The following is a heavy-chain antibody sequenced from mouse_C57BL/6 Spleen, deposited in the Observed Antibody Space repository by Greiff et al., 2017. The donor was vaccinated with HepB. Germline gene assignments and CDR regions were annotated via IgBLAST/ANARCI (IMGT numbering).Heavy chain of an antibody. CDR2: IYPRSGNT. Sequence: QVQLQQSGAELARPGASVKLSCKASGYTFTSYGISWVKQRTGQGLEWIGEIYPRSGNTYYNEKFKGKATLTADKSSSTAYMELRSLTSEDSAVYFCARGDYGSSDWYFDVWGTGTTVTVSS. J-gene: IGHJ1*03. CDR1: GYTFTSYG. CDR3: ARGDYGSSDWYFDV. D-gene: IGHD1-1*01. V-gene: IGHV1-81*01.